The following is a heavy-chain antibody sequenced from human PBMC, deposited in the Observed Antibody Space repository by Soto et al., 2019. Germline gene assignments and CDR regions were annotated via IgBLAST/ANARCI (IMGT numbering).Heavy chain of an antibody. Sequence: ASVKVSCKASGYTFISFWIHWVRQAPGQGLEWMGGITPSGGSTTYAQKFQGRVTMTRDTSTSTVYMELSSLRSEDTAVYYCARDVLAAAGIAYYHYGMDVWGQGTTVTVS. CDR3: ARDVLAAAGIAYYHYGMDV. CDR2: ITPSGGST. V-gene: IGHV1-46*01. J-gene: IGHJ6*02. CDR1: GYTFISFW. D-gene: IGHD6-13*01.